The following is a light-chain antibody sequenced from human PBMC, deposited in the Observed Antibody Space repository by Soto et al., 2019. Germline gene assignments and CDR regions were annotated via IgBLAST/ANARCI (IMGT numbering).Light chain of an antibody. J-gene: IGKJ1*01. Sequence: ETVLTQSPGTLSLSAGERAILSCRASQSVASGYLVWYQQKPGQTPTVLIYGASTRAAGIPDRFSGSGSGTDFTLTISRLEPEDFAVYYCQLYESSPTFGQGTKVEMK. CDR1: QSVASGY. V-gene: IGKV3-20*01. CDR2: GAS. CDR3: QLYESSPT.